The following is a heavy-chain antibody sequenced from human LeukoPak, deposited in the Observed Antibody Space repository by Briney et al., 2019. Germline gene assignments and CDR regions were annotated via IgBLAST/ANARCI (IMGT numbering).Heavy chain of an antibody. Sequence: GGSLRLSCAVSGFTFSSYAMSWVRQAPGKGLEWVSAISGSGGSTYYADSVKGRLTISRDNSKNTLYLQMNSLRAEDTAVYYCAKAYCSSTSCYQGYWGQGTLVIVSS. V-gene: IGHV3-23*01. CDR1: GFTFSSYA. D-gene: IGHD2-2*01. J-gene: IGHJ4*02. CDR2: ISGSGGST. CDR3: AKAYCSSTSCYQGY.